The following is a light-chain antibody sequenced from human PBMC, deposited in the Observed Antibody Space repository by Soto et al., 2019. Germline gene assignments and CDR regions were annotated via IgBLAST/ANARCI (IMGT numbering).Light chain of an antibody. J-gene: IGLJ2*01. V-gene: IGLV2-14*01. CDR3: SSYTSGNTPVI. CDR1: SSDVGGYNY. CDR2: EVS. Sequence: QSALTQPASVSGSPGQSITISCTGTSSDVGGYNYVSWYQQQPGKAPKLMIYEVSNRPSGVSGRFYGSKSGNTASLTISGLQAEDEADYYCSSYTSGNTPVIFGGGTKVTVL.